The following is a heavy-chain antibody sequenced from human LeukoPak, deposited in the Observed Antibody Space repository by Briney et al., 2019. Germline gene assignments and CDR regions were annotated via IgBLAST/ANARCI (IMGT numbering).Heavy chain of an antibody. Sequence: GGSLRLSCAASGFTFGSYAMSWVRQALGKGLEWVSAISGSGGSTYYADSVKGRFTISRDNSKNTLYLQMNSLRAEDTAVYYCAKDIAVADGFPQLFDYWGQGTLVTVSS. D-gene: IGHD6-19*01. V-gene: IGHV3-23*01. CDR2: ISGSGGST. J-gene: IGHJ4*02. CDR3: AKDIAVADGFPQLFDY. CDR1: GFTFGSYA.